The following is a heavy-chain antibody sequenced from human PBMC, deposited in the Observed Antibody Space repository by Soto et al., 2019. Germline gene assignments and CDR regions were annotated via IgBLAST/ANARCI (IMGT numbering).Heavy chain of an antibody. V-gene: IGHV1-69*12. CDR3: ARVRDGYIIDY. Sequence: QVQLVQSGAEVKKPGSSVKVSCKASGGTFSSYAISWVRQAPGQGLEWMGGIIPIFGTANYAQKFQGRVTISAVEFTSTAYMELSSLRSDDPVVYSCARVRDGYIIDYWGQGTLVTVSS. CDR2: IIPIFGTA. D-gene: IGHD5-12*01. J-gene: IGHJ4*02. CDR1: GGTFSSYA.